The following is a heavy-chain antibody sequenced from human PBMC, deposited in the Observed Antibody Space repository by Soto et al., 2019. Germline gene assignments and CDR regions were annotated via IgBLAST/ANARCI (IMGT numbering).Heavy chain of an antibody. D-gene: IGHD3-10*01. Sequence: QVQLVESGGGVVQPGRSLRLSCAASGFTFSSYCMHWVRQAPGKGLEWVAVISYDGSNKYYADSVKGRFTISRDNSKNTLYLQMNSLRAEDTAVYYCAKARGIYYFDYWGQGTLVTVSS. CDR3: AKARGIYYFDY. CDR2: ISYDGSNK. J-gene: IGHJ4*02. CDR1: GFTFSSYC. V-gene: IGHV3-30*18.